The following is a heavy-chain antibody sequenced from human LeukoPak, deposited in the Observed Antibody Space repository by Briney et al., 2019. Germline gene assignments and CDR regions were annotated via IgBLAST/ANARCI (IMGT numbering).Heavy chain of an antibody. J-gene: IGHJ4*02. CDR2: VNQGGTT. D-gene: IGHD1-26*01. CDR3: ARGRLFSGSRGNVGHEDFDY. Sequence: PSETLSLTCAVYGGPFSGYYWTCIRQPPGKGLEWIGEVNQGGTTNYNPSLRSRVTILIDTSRNQFSLRLSSVTAADTAVYYCARGRLFSGSRGNVGHEDFDYWGQGSLVTVSS. CDR1: GGPFSGYY. V-gene: IGHV4-34*01.